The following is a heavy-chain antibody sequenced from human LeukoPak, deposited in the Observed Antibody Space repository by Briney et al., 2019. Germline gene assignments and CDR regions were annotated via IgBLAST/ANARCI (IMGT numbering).Heavy chain of an antibody. CDR3: ARDGNSGYDLTYYYGMDV. V-gene: IGHV3-21*01. D-gene: IGHD5-12*01. Sequence: GGSLRLSCAASGFTFSSYTMNWVRQAPGRGLEWVSSISTTSYIFYADSVKGRFTISRDNAKNSLYLQMNSLRAEDSTLYYCARDGNSGYDLTYYYGMDVWGQGTTVTVSS. J-gene: IGHJ6*02. CDR1: GFTFSSYT. CDR2: ISTTSYI.